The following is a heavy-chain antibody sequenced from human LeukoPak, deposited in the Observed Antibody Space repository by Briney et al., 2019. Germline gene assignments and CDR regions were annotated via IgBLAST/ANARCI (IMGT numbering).Heavy chain of an antibody. CDR2: ISGSGGRT. J-gene: IGHJ4*02. CDR3: AKDPLWFGELSWAFDY. CDR1: GFTFSSYA. V-gene: IGHV3-23*01. D-gene: IGHD3-10*01. Sequence: PGGSLRFSCAASGFTFSSYAMSWVRQAPGKVLEWVSAISGSGGRTYYADSVKGRFTISRDTSKNTLYLQMNSLRAEDTAVYYCAKDPLWFGELSWAFDYWGQGTLVTVSS.